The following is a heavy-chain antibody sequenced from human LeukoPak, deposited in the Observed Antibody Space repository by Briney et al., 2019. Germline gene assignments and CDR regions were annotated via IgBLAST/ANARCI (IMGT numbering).Heavy chain of an antibody. CDR3: ATVVPAANHFDY. CDR1: GFTVSSNY. J-gene: IGHJ4*02. CDR2: IYSGGNT. D-gene: IGHD2-2*01. Sequence: PGGSLRLSCAASGFTVSSNYMSWVRQAPGKGLEWVSVIYSGGNTYYADSVKGRFTISRDNSKNALYLQMNSLRAEDTAVYYCATVVPAANHFDYWGQGTLVTVSS. V-gene: IGHV3-53*01.